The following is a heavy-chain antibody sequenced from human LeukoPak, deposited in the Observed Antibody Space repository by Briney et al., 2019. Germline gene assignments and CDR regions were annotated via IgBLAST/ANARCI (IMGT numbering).Heavy chain of an antibody. CDR1: GGSISSSSYY. Sequence: SSETLSLTCTVSGGSISSSSYYWGWIRQPPGKGLEWIGSIYYSGSTYYNPSLKSRVTISVDTSKNQFSLQLSSVTAADTAVYYCARKSSSWYGDFQHWGQGTLITVSS. CDR2: IYYSGST. CDR3: ARKSSSWYGDFQH. V-gene: IGHV4-39*01. D-gene: IGHD6-13*01. J-gene: IGHJ1*01.